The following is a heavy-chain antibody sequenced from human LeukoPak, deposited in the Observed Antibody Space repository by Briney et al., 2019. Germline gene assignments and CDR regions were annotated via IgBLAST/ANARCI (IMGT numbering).Heavy chain of an antibody. Sequence: GGSLRLSCAASGFTFSSYAMSWVRQAPGKGLEWVAVISYDGSNKYYADSVKGRFTISRDNSKNTLYLQMNSLRAEDTAVYYCARALHYDFWSGYLILDAFDIWGQGTMVTVSS. D-gene: IGHD3-3*01. CDR2: ISYDGSNK. J-gene: IGHJ3*02. CDR3: ARALHYDFWSGYLILDAFDI. V-gene: IGHV3-30-3*01. CDR1: GFTFSSYA.